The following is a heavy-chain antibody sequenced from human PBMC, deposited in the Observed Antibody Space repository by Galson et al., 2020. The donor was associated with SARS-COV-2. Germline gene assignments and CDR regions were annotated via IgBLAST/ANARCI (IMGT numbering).Heavy chain of an antibody. CDR2: IYHSGSP. CDR3: ARRVDFWSGYFDS. CDR1: GDSISSSHW. Sequence: SETLSLTCAVSGDSISSSHWWSRVRQPPGKGLEWIGEIYHSGSPNYSPPPKTRVTISVDKSKNQFTLKLTSVTAADTAIYYCARRVDFWSGYFDSWGQGTQVAVSS. V-gene: IGHV4-4*02. J-gene: IGHJ5*01. D-gene: IGHD3-3*01.